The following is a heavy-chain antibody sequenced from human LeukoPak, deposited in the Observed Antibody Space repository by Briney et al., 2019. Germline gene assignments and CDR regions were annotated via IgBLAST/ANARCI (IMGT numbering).Heavy chain of an antibody. CDR2: ISGSGGST. Sequence: GGSLRLSCAASGFTFSTYAMSWVRQAPGKGLEWVSAISGSGGSTYYSDSVKGRFTMSRDKSKNTLYLQMNSLRADDTAVYYCAKHWGSSAYYFLFDFWGQGTLVTVSS. CDR1: GFTFSTYA. V-gene: IGHV3-23*01. CDR3: AKHWGSSAYYFLFDF. J-gene: IGHJ4*02. D-gene: IGHD3-22*01.